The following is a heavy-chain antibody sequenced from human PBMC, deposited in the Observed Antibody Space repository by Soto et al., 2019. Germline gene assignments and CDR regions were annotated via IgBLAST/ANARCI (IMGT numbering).Heavy chain of an antibody. CDR2: ISSSGQSR. CDR1: GITLGSYA. Sequence: EAQLLESGGDLVQPGGSLRLSCTASGITLGSYAVGWVRQAPGKGLEWVSLISSSGQSRYYADSVKGRFTISRDNSRHTVHLPLSSPRAEYTALYYCANYWQRPIPGPPAYYGMDVWGQGTTVTVS. D-gene: IGHD2-8*02. V-gene: IGHV3-23*01. J-gene: IGHJ6*02. CDR3: ANYWQRPIPGPPAYYGMDV.